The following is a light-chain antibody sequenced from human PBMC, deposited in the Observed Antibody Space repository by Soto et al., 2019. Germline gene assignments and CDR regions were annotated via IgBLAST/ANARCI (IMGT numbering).Light chain of an antibody. CDR3: QEYNNWPPFT. Sequence: EIVMTQSPATLSVSPGERATLSCRASQSVSSNLPWYQQKPGQAPRLLIYGASTGATGIPARFSGSGSGTELTLTISSLQSEHFAFYFCQEYNNWPPFTFGPGTKVDIK. CDR2: GAS. CDR1: QSVSSN. J-gene: IGKJ3*01. V-gene: IGKV3-15*01.